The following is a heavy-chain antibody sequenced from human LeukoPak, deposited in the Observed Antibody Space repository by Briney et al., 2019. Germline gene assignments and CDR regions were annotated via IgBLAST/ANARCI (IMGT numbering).Heavy chain of an antibody. CDR1: GHIFTSYY. V-gene: IGHV1-46*01. CDR3: ARDRRPSYDSSGYYYLAFDY. J-gene: IGHJ4*02. Sequence: ASVKVSCKASGHIFTSYYIHWVRQAPGQGLEWMGIINPSGGSPNYAQKFQGRVTITADESTSTAYMELSSLRSEDTAVYYCARDRRPSYDSSGYYYLAFDYWGQGTLVTVSS. D-gene: IGHD3-22*01. CDR2: INPSGGSP.